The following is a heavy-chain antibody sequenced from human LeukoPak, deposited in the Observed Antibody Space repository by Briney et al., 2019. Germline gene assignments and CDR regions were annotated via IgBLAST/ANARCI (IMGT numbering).Heavy chain of an antibody. CDR3: ARLGVAATHFDY. J-gene: IGHJ4*02. V-gene: IGHV4-59*12. CDR2: IYYSGST. Sequence: KPSETLSLTCTVSGGSISSYYWSWIRQPPGKGLEWIGYIYYSGSTNYNPSLKSRVTISVDTSKNQFSLKLSSVTAADTAVYYCARLGVAATHFDYWGQGTLVTVSS. D-gene: IGHD2-15*01. CDR1: GGSISSYY.